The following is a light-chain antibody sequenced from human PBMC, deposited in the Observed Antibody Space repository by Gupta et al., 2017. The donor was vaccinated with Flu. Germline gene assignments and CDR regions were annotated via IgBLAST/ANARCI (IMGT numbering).Light chain of an antibody. Sequence: PSTLSASVGDRVTITCRASQSVNSWLAWFQQKPGKAPRLLIYRASILESGVPSRFSGSGYETEFTLTISGLQPDDFATYYCQQYDSYSWTFGQGTKVEIK. CDR3: QQYDSYSWT. CDR2: RAS. J-gene: IGKJ1*01. CDR1: QSVNSW. V-gene: IGKV1-5*03.